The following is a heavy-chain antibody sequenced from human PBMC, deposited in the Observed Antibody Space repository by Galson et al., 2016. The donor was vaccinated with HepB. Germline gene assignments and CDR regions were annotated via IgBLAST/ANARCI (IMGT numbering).Heavy chain of an antibody. CDR2: IGHVGNAI. J-gene: IGHJ4*02. D-gene: IGHD3-3*02. V-gene: IGHV3-33*01. CDR3: ARDLQSHFFDY. CDR1: GFPFNLWG. Sequence: SLRLSCAASGFPFNLWGMHWPRQAPGKGLEWLAIIGHVGNAIMYADSVKGRFTISRDNSKNTLYRQMDMLRVEDTAVYYCARDLQSHFFDYWGRGALVTVSS.